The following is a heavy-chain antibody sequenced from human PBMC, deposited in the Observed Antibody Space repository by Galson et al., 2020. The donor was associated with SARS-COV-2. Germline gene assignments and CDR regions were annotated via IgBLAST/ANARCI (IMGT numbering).Heavy chain of an antibody. J-gene: IGHJ4*02. CDR1: GFTFSSYS. CDR2: ITSSSSTI. CDR3: ATEAHDY. V-gene: IGHV3-48*02. Sequence: TGGSLRLSCAVSGFTFSSYSMNWVRQAPGKGLEWISYITSSSSTIYYADPVKGRFTVSRDNAKNSVYLQMNNLRDGDTAVYYCATEAHDYWGQGTLVTVSS.